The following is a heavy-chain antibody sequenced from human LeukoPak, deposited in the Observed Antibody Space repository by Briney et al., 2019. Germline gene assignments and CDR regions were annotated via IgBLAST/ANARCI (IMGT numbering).Heavy chain of an antibody. CDR1: GYTFTGYY. D-gene: IGHD6-25*01. CDR2: IAVVNGHT. Sequence: VASVKVSCKASGYTFTGYYMHWVRQARGQRLECIGWIAVVNGHTNYAQKFQERVSITRDMSTTTAYMELSNLRSEDTAVYYCAATGSETDAFDIWGQGTMVTVSS. J-gene: IGHJ3*02. CDR3: AATGSETDAFDI. V-gene: IGHV1-58*02.